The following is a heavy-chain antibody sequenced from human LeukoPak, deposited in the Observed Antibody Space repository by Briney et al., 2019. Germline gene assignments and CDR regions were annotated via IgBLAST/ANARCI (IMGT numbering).Heavy chain of an antibody. CDR2: INHSGST. CDR3: ARGRSAYDSSAYYYGN. D-gene: IGHD3-22*01. Sequence: SETLSLTCAVYGGSFSGYYWSWIRQPPGKGLEWIGEINHSGSTNYNPSLKSRVTTSADTSKNQFSLKLTSVTAADTAVYYCARGRSAYDSSAYYYGNWGQGILVTVSS. V-gene: IGHV4-34*01. CDR1: GGSFSGYY. J-gene: IGHJ4*02.